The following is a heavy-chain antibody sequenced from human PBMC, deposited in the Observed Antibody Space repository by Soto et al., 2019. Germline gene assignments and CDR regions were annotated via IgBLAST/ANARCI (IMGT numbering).Heavy chain of an antibody. CDR3: ARLHIYDSRAAPTPIFHP. J-gene: IGHJ1*01. Sequence: QLQESGPGLVKPSETLSLTCTVSGGSFTSTNYFWGWLRQPPGQGLEWIGYMYYNGNTFYSPSLRSRFTRSVDTSKRRFSLDLSSVSAADTAMYYGARLHIYDSRAAPTPIFHPWGLGAMVTVSS. CDR1: GGSFTSTNYF. D-gene: IGHD3-22*01. CDR2: MYYNGNT. V-gene: IGHV4-39*02.